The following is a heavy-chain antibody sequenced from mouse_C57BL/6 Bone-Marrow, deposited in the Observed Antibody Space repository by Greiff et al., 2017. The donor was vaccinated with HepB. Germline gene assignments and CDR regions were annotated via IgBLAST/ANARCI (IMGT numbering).Heavy chain of an antibody. D-gene: IGHD1-1*01. CDR3: ARLNYYGSSHWYFDV. V-gene: IGHV1-78*01. CDR1: GYTFTDHT. Sequence: VKLVESDAELVKPGASVKISCKVSGYTFTDHTIHWMKQRPEQGLEWIGYIYPRDGSTKYNEKFKGKATLTADKSSSTAYMQLNSLTSEDSAVYFCARLNYYGSSHWYFDVWGTGTTVTVSS. J-gene: IGHJ1*03. CDR2: IYPRDGST.